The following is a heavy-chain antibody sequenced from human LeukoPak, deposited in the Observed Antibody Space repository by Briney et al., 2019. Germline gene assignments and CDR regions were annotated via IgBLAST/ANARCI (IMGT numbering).Heavy chain of an antibody. Sequence: ASVKVSCKASGYTFISYYMHWVRQAPGQGLEWMGIINPSGGSTSYAQKFQGRVTMTRDTSTSTVYMELSSLRSEDTAVYYCARGRRTYYDILTGYFTYWGQGTLVTVSS. D-gene: IGHD3-9*01. J-gene: IGHJ4*02. CDR2: INPSGGST. V-gene: IGHV1-46*01. CDR3: ARGRRTYYDILTGYFTY. CDR1: GYTFISYY.